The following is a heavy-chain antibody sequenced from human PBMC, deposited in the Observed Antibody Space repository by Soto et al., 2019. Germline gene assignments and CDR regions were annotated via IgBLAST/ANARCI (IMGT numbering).Heavy chain of an antibody. CDR3: ARPGNKAAAGIDY. D-gene: IGHD6-13*01. CDR2: IYYSGST. CDR1: GGSISSSSYY. Sequence: QLPLQESGPGLVKPSETLSLTCTVSGGSISSSSYYWGWIRQPPGKGLEWIGSIYYSGSTYYNPSLKSRVTISVDTSKNQFSLKLSSVTAADTAVYYCARPGNKAAAGIDYWGQGTLVTVSS. V-gene: IGHV4-39*01. J-gene: IGHJ4*02.